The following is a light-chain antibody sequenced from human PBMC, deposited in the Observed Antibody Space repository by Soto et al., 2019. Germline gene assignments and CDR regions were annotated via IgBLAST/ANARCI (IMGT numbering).Light chain of an antibody. J-gene: IGKJ4*02. V-gene: IGKV1-12*01. CDR3: QQARSFPRT. CDR1: QCVXND. Sequence: IRVTQYASSLSASVGDSVTITCRASQCVXNDFAWYQQKPGKAPKFLXDSASSRQNGAPSRCTGSGSGTDFTLTITSLHPDDMAIDYCQQARSFPRTFGGGTKVDIK. CDR2: SAS.